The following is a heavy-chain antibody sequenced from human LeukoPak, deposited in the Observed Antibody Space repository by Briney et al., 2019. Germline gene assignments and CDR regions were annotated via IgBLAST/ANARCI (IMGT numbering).Heavy chain of an antibody. CDR1: GGSISSGLYS. J-gene: IGHJ6*02. D-gene: IGHD3-3*01. V-gene: IGHV4-30-2*01. CDR2: IYHTGST. Sequence: PSETLSLTCDVSGGSISSGLYSWSWIRQPLGKGLEWIGYIYHTGSTYYNPSLKSRVTISVDTSKNQFSLRLSSVTAADTAVYYCARGFWMRYYGMDVWGQGTTVTVSS. CDR3: ARGFWMRYYGMDV.